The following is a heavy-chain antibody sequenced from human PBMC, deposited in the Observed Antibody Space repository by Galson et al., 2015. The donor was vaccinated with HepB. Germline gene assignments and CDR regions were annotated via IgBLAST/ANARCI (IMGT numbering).Heavy chain of an antibody. V-gene: IGHV3-30*03. J-gene: IGHJ2*01. CDR1: GFTFSSYG. D-gene: IGHD2-21*01. CDR2: ISYDGSNE. CDR3: ARSDQGDDWYFDL. Sequence: SLRLSCAASGFTFSSYGMHWVRQAPGKGLEWVAVISYDGSNEYYANSVKGRFTISRDKSKNTLYLQMNSLRAEDTAVYYCARSDQGDDWYFDLWGRGTLVTVSS.